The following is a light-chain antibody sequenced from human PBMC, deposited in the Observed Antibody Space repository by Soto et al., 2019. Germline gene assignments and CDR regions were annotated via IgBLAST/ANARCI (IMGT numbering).Light chain of an antibody. CDR3: QQLRMYPST. J-gene: IGKJ4*01. CDR1: QDIAIY. Sequence: IQLTQSPSSLSASVGDRVTITCRASQDIAIYLAWYQQKPGEAPKLLIYAASTLYGGVPSRFSGSGSGTDCALTITSLQAEDFATYYCQQLRMYPSTVGGGTKVEIK. CDR2: AAS. V-gene: IGKV1-9*01.